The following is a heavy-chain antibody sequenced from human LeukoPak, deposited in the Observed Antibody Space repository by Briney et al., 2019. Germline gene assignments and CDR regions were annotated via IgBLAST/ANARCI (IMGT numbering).Heavy chain of an antibody. CDR2: IYYSGST. V-gene: IGHV4-59*01. J-gene: IGHJ4*02. Sequence: SETRSLTCTVSGGSISSYYWSWIRQPPGKGLEWIGYIYYSGSTNYNPSLKSRVTISVDTSRNQFSLKLSSVTAADTAVYYCARVIVGAINYFDYWGQGTLVTVSS. CDR1: GGSISSYY. D-gene: IGHD1-26*01. CDR3: ARVIVGAINYFDY.